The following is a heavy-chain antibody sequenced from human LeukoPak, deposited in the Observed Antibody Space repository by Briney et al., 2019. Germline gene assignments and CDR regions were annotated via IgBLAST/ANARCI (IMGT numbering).Heavy chain of an antibody. Sequence: SETLSLTCTVSGGSISSSSYYWGWIRQPPGKGLEWIGSIYYSGSTYYNPSLKSRVTISVDTSKSQFSLKLSSVTAADTAVYYCARHPQRITIFGVVNNWGQGTLVTVSS. V-gene: IGHV4-39*01. CDR1: GGSISSSSYY. J-gene: IGHJ4*02. CDR2: IYYSGST. CDR3: ARHPQRITIFGVVNN. D-gene: IGHD3-3*01.